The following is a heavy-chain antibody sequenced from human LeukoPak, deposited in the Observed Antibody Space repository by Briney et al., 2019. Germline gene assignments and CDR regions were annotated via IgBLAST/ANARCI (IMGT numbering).Heavy chain of an antibody. V-gene: IGHV3-23*01. J-gene: IGHJ4*02. Sequence: GGSLRLSCAASGFTFLTYAMSWVSQAPGKGLQWVSVIRDSGASTYYADSVKGRFTISRDNAKNSLYLQMNSLRAEDTAVYYCARVYRSSSGYCFDYWGQGTLVTVSS. D-gene: IGHD6-6*01. CDR1: GFTFLTYA. CDR3: ARVYRSSSGYCFDY. CDR2: IRDSGAST.